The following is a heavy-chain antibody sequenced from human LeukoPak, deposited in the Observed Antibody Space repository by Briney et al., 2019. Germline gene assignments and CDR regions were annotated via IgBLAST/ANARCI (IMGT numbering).Heavy chain of an antibody. CDR2: TNQDGSEK. CDR3: ARELVVGPAEYFQD. J-gene: IGHJ1*01. CDR1: GFTFRNYW. Sequence: PGGSLRLSCVASGFTFRNYWMSWVRLAPGKGLEWVANTNQDGSEKYYLDSVKGRFTISRDNAKNPLYLQMNSLRAEDTAVYYCARELVVGPAEYFQDWGQGTLVTVSS. V-gene: IGHV3-7*01. D-gene: IGHD2-8*02.